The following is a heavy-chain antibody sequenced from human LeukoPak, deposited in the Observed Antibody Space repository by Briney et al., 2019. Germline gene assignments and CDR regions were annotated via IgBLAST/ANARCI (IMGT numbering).Heavy chain of an antibody. CDR2: ISGSGGST. CDR1: GFTFSSYA. Sequence: GGSLRLSYAASGFTFSSYAMSWVRRAPGKGLEWVSAISGSGGSTYYADSVKGRFTISRDSSKNTLYLQMNSLRAEDTAVYYCAKEIGRGATGYFDYWGQGTLVTVSS. CDR3: AKEIGRGATGYFDY. V-gene: IGHV3-23*01. J-gene: IGHJ4*02. D-gene: IGHD1-26*01.